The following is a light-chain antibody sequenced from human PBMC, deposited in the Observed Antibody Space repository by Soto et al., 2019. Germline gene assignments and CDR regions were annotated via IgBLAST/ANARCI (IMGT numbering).Light chain of an antibody. V-gene: IGKV3-15*01. CDR3: QQYSVWPLVT. J-gene: IGKJ4*01. CDR1: QSVGTY. Sequence: EIVMTQSPATLSVSPGERATLSCRASQSVGTYLAWYQQKPGQTPRLLIFGASTRATGIPARFSGSGFGSEFTLTISSLQSEDFAVYSCQQYSVWPLVTFGGGTKVEIK. CDR2: GAS.